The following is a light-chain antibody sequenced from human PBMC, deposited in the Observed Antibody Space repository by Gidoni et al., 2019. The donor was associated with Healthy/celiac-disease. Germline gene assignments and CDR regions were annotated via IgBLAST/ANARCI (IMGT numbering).Light chain of an antibody. J-gene: IGLJ2*01. CDR2: DVS. CDR3: SSYTSSSTVV. V-gene: IGLV2-14*03. Sequence: QSALTQPASVSRSPGQSITIPCTGTSSDVGGYTYVSWYQQHPGKAPKLMIYDVSNRPSGVSNRFSGSKSGNTASRTISGLQAEDEADYYCSSYTSSSTVVFGGGTKLTVL. CDR1: SSDVGGYTY.